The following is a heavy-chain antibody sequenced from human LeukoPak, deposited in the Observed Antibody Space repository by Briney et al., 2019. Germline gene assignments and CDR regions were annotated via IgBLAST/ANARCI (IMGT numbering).Heavy chain of an antibody. D-gene: IGHD3-3*01. CDR1: GGSISSSSYY. J-gene: IGHJ4*02. CDR3: ARHRYYDFWSGYYTNDY. Sequence: SETLSLTCTVSGGSISSSSYYWGWIRQSPGKGLEWIGSIYYSGSTYYNPSLKSRVTISVDTSKNQFSLKLSSVTAADTAVYYCARHRYYDFWSGYYTNDYWGQGTLVTVSS. V-gene: IGHV4-39*01. CDR2: IYYSGST.